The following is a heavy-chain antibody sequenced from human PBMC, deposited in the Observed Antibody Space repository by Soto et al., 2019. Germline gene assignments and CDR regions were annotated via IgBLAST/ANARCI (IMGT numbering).Heavy chain of an antibody. V-gene: IGHV1-18*01. J-gene: IGHJ6*03. CDR3: ARLLSKLSARHLYYYMDV. CDR1: GYTFTSYG. D-gene: IGHD6-6*01. CDR2: ISAYNGNT. Sequence: ASVKVSCKASGYTFTSYGISWVRRAPGQGLEWMGWISAYNGNTNYAQKLQGRVTMTTDTSTSTAYMELRSLRSDDTAVYYCARLLSKLSARHLYYYMDVWGKGTTVTVSS.